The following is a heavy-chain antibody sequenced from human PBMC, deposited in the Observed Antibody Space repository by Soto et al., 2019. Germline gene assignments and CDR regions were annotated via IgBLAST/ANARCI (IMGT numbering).Heavy chain of an antibody. CDR3: TRIAPSYNMDV. D-gene: IGHD2-21*01. Sequence: EVHLVESGGGLVQPGGSLRLSCAASGFTFSGSAMHWVRQASGKGLEWVGRIRNKADNYATAYTASVKGRFIISRDDSKNTAYLPMNSLQTEDTALYYCTRIAPSYNMDVWGQGTTVTVSS. CDR1: GFTFSGSA. CDR2: IRNKADNYAT. J-gene: IGHJ6*02. V-gene: IGHV3-73*02.